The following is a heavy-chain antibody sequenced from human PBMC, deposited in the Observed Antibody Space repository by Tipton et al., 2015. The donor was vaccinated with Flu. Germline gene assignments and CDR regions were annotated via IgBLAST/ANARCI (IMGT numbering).Heavy chain of an antibody. CDR3: ARDIVVVPAAASPGGMDV. D-gene: IGHD2-2*01. Sequence: LRLSCTVSGGSISSSSYYWGWIRQPPGKGLEWIGSIYYSGSTYYNPSLKSRVTISVDTSKNQFSLKLSSVTAADTAVYYCARDIVVVPAAASPGGMDVWGQGTTVTVSS. J-gene: IGHJ6*02. CDR1: GGSISSSSYY. CDR2: IYYSGST. V-gene: IGHV4-39*07.